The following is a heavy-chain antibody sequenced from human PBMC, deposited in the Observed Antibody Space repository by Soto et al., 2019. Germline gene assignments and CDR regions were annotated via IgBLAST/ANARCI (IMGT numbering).Heavy chain of an antibody. Sequence: ASVKVSCKASGYTFTSYAMHCVRQAPGQMLEWMGWINAGNGNTKYSQKFQGRVTITRDTSASTAYMELSSLRSEDTAVYYCARVGSGGVYYYDSSGYYYDYWGQGTLVTVSS. J-gene: IGHJ4*02. CDR3: ARVGSGGVYYYDSSGYYYDY. CDR1: GYTFTSYA. V-gene: IGHV1-3*01. D-gene: IGHD3-22*01. CDR2: INAGNGNT.